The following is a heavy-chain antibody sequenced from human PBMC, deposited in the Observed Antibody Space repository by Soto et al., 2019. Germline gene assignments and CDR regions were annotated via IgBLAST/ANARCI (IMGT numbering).Heavy chain of an antibody. V-gene: IGHV3-66*01. J-gene: IGHJ1*01. CDR2: IYSGGST. Sequence: EVQLVESGGGLVQPGGSLRLSCAASGFTVSSNYMSWVRQAPGKGLEWVSVIYSGGSTYYADSVKGRFTISRDNSKNTLYLQMNSLRAEDTAVYYCASDMVRGLYAEYFHHWGQGTLVTVSS. D-gene: IGHD3-10*01. CDR1: GFTVSSNY. CDR3: ASDMVRGLYAEYFHH.